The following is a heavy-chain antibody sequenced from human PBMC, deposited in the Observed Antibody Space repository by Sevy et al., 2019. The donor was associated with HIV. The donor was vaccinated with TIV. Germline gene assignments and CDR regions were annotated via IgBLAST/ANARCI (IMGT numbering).Heavy chain of an antibody. Sequence: GGSLRLSCVGSGFPFGSHSMHWVRQAPGKGLEWVAVISYDGDNKYYADSVKGRFTISRDISKNTLFLKMNSLRGDDTAVYYCAKDRRRGYSFGLDSWGQGTLVTVSS. D-gene: IGHD5-18*01. V-gene: IGHV3-30*18. CDR3: AKDRRRGYSFGLDS. J-gene: IGHJ5*01. CDR2: ISYDGDNK. CDR1: GFPFGSHS.